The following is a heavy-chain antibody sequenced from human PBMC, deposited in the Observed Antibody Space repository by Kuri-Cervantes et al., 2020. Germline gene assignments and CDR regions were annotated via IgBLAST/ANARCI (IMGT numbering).Heavy chain of an antibody. V-gene: IGHV3-30*03. Sequence: GGSLRLSCAASGFTFSSYGMHWVRQAPGKGLEWVAVISYDGSNKYYADSVKGRFTISRDNSKNTLYLQMNSLRAEDTAVYYCARDFTSRIGYSSSWYRTYYYYGMDVWGQGTTVTVSS. CDR1: GFTFSSYG. D-gene: IGHD6-13*01. CDR3: ARDFTSRIGYSSSWYRTYYYYGMDV. J-gene: IGHJ6*02. CDR2: ISYDGSNK.